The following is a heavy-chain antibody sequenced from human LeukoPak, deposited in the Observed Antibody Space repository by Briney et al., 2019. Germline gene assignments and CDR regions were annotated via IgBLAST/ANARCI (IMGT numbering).Heavy chain of an antibody. D-gene: IGHD4-17*01. CDR2: IDPSDSYT. V-gene: IGHV5-10-1*01. J-gene: IGHJ4*02. CDR1: GVSFTNYW. CDR3: ARIMTTVTK. Sequence: GESLRISCKGSGVSFTNYWISWVRQMPGKGPEWMGRIDPSDSYTQYSPSFQGHVTISADMSIGTVYLQWSSLKASDTAIYYCARIMTTVTKWGQGTLVTVSS.